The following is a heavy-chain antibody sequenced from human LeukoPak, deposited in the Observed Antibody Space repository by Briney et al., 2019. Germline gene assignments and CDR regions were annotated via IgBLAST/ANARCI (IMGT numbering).Heavy chain of an antibody. CDR2: ISKDGTTL. CDR3: AKDPIPAATPVYFDY. CDR1: GFTFSRGT. J-gene: IGHJ4*02. D-gene: IGHD2-2*01. Sequence: PGGALRLSCSTSGFTFSRGTMHLVRPAPGKGLEGVALISKDGTTLNYAASVKGRFTISKDNSKNTLYLQMNSLRAEDTAVYYCAKDPIPAATPVYFDYWGQGTLVTVSS. V-gene: IGHV3-30-3*01.